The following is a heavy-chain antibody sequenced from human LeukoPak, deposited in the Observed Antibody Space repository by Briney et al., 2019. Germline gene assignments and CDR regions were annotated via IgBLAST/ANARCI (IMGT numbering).Heavy chain of an antibody. J-gene: IGHJ4*02. CDR2: INHSGST. CDR3: ARGPIVLLVYAIYKGAFVY. D-gene: IGHD2-8*01. CDR1: GGSISSSSYY. Sequence: PSETLSLTCTVSGGSISSSSYYWGWIRQPPGKGLEWIGEINHSGSTNYNPSLKSRVTISVDTSKNQFSLKLSSVTAADTAVYYCARGPIVLLVYAIYKGAFVYWGQGTLVPVSS. V-gene: IGHV4-39*07.